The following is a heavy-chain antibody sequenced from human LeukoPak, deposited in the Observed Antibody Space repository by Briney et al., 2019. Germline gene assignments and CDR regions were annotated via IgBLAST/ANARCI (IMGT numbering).Heavy chain of an antibody. V-gene: IGHV1-69*04. J-gene: IGHJ4*02. CDR1: GGTFNSYA. Sequence: SVKVSCKASGGTFNSYAFNWVRQAPGEGLEWMGRIIPMLDITNHAQKFQGRVTISTDKSTSTAYMELSRLTSEDMAVYYCEAAPFGYNSSGYDYQTYWGQGTLVTVSS. D-gene: IGHD3-22*01. CDR2: IIPMLDIT. CDR3: EAAPFGYNSSGYDYQTY.